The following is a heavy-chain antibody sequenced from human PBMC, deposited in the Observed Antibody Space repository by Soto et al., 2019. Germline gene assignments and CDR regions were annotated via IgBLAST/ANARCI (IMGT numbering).Heavy chain of an antibody. Sequence: SETLSLTCTVSGDSISDYYWSWIRQPAGKGREWIGRLYNSGSTKSNPSLKSRLTMSADTSKNQFYLSLRSVTAADTAIYYCASRYNSGFYRPEGDYYFHGMDVWGQGTMVTVSS. V-gene: IGHV4-4*07. CDR3: ASRYNSGFYRPEGDYYFHGMDV. D-gene: IGHD6-19*01. CDR1: GDSISDYY. CDR2: LYNSGST. J-gene: IGHJ6*02.